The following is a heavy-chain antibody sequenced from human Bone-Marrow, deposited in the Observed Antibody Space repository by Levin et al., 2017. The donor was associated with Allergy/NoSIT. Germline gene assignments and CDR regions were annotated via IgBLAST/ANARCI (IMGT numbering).Heavy chain of an antibody. Sequence: GESLKISCAASGFTFSSYAMSWVRQAPGKGLEWVSAISGSGGSTYYADSVKGRFTISRDNSKNTLYLQMNSLRAEDTAVYYCARGPPGYCSGGSCYFSGIYYYDYGMDVWGQGTTVTVSS. V-gene: IGHV3-23*01. CDR2: ISGSGGST. D-gene: IGHD2-15*01. CDR1: GFTFSSYA. CDR3: ARGPPGYCSGGSCYFSGIYYYDYGMDV. J-gene: IGHJ6*02.